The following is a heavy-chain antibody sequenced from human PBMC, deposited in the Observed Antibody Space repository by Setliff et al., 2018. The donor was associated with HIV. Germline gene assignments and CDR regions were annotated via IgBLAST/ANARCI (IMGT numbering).Heavy chain of an antibody. CDR1: GYTFTSYD. V-gene: IGHV1-8*02. CDR3: ARGCAADRCYRVPFDS. J-gene: IGHJ4*02. D-gene: IGHD2-15*01. Sequence: GASVKVSCKASGYTFTSYDINWVRQATGQGLEWMGWMNPNSGNTGYAKKFQGRVTMTRSNSISTAYMELSSLRSEDTAVYYCARGCAADRCYRVPFDSWGQGTLVTVSS. CDR2: MNPNSGNT.